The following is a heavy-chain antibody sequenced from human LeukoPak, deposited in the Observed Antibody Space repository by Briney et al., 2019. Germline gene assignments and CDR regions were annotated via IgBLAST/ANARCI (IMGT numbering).Heavy chain of an antibody. CDR2: ISGSSDAI. CDR3: ARYFGDPQGMDV. D-gene: IGHD3-10*01. J-gene: IGHJ6*02. CDR1: GFTFSTYS. Sequence: GVSLRLSCAASGFTFSTYSMSWVRQAPGKGLEWVSYISGSSDAIYYADSVKGRFTISRDNAKNSLYLQMNSLRDEDTVVYYCARYFGDPQGMDVWGQGTTVTVSS. V-gene: IGHV3-48*02.